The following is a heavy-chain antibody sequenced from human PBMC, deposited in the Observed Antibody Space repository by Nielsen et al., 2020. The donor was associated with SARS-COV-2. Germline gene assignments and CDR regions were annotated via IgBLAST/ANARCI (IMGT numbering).Heavy chain of an antibody. V-gene: IGHV3-23*01. CDR3: AKEIPAGVQFDF. Sequence: GGSLRLSCAASGFTFSNYAMSWVRQTPGKGLEWVSAISGGTGNTYYADSVKGRFTISRDNSKNTLYLQVSSLRAEDTAVYYCAKEIPAGVQFDFWGQGTLVTVSS. J-gene: IGHJ4*02. CDR2: ISGGTGNT. CDR1: GFTFSNYA.